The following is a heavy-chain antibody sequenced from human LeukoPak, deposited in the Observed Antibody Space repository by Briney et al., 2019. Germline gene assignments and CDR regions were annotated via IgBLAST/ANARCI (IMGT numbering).Heavy chain of an antibody. CDR3: AYNSSGYPARGDAFDI. CDR2: ISAYNGNT. Sequence: WASVTVSCKASGYTFTSYGISWVRQAPGQGLEWMGWISAYNGNTNYAQKLQGRVTMTTDTSTSTAYMELRSLRSDDTAVYYCAYNSSGYPARGDAFDIWGQGTMVTVSS. CDR1: GYTFTSYG. J-gene: IGHJ3*02. V-gene: IGHV1-18*01. D-gene: IGHD3-22*01.